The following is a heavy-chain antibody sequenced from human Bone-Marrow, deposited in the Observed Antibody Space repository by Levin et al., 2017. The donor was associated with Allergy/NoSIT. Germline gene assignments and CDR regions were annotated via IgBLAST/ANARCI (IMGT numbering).Heavy chain of an antibody. CDR2: IERDGSEK. Sequence: GESLKISCAASGLTFSTYWMSWVRQAPGKGLEWVANIERDGSEKYYVDSVKGRFTISRDNAKNSLYLQVNSLRAEDTAVYYCARSVGYYDSRGYYDAFDIWGQGTMVTVSS. CDR3: ARSVGYYDSRGYYDAFDI. V-gene: IGHV3-7*01. J-gene: IGHJ3*02. CDR1: GLTFSTYW. D-gene: IGHD3-22*01.